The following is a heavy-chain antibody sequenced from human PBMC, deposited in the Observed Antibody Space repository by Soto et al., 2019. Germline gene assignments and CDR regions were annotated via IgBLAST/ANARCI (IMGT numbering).Heavy chain of an antibody. D-gene: IGHD3-10*01. V-gene: IGHV4-34*01. CDR2: IDQSGGT. CDR3: AREDRYGSSGESLDV. J-gene: IGHJ6*02. CDR1: GDSLRGQS. Sequence: SETLSLTCAVVGDSLRGQSWNWIRQSPGKGLEWIGEIDQSGGTNYNPSLKSRAIISDDTSKNQFSLTLTSVTAADTAVYYCAREDRYGSSGESLDVWGQGTTVTVSS.